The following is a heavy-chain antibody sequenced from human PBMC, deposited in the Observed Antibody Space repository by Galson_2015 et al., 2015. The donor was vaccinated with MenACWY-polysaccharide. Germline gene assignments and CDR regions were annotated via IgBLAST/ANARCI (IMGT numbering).Heavy chain of an antibody. CDR3: ARVPGGGYGHVFDY. J-gene: IGHJ4*02. CDR2: ISSSAGTT. CDR1: GFTFSSSE. Sequence: SLRLSCAASGFTFSSSEMTWVRQAPGKGLEWLSYISSSAGTTYYADSVRGRFTISRDNAKTSLYLQMNSLRAEDTAVYYCARVPGGGYGHVFDYWGQGTLVTVS. V-gene: IGHV3-48*03. D-gene: IGHD5-18*01.